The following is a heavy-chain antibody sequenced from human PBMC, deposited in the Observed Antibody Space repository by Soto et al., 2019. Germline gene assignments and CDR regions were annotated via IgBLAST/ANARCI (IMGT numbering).Heavy chain of an antibody. D-gene: IGHD3-3*01. V-gene: IGHV3-30*18. J-gene: IGHJ4*02. Sequence: PGGSLRLSCAASGFTFSSYGMHWVRQAPGKGLEWVAVISYDGSNKYYADSVKGRFTISRDNSKNTLYLQMNSLRAEDTAVYYCAKAPVDDFWSGYHFDYWGQGTLVTVSS. CDR1: GFTFSSYG. CDR2: ISYDGSNK. CDR3: AKAPVDDFWSGYHFDY.